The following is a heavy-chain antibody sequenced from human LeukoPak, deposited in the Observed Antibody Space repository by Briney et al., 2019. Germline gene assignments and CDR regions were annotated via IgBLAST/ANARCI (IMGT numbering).Heavy chain of an antibody. CDR1: GFTFSSYW. D-gene: IGHD3-10*01. V-gene: IGHV3-74*01. CDR2: INSDGSST. J-gene: IGHJ4*02. Sequence: QPGGSLRLSCAASGFTFSSYWMHWVRQAPGKGLVWVSRINSDGSSTNYADSVKGRFTISRDNAKNTLHLQMNSLRAEDTAVYYCARGARGSGTASDYWGQGTLVTVSS. CDR3: ARGARGSGTASDY.